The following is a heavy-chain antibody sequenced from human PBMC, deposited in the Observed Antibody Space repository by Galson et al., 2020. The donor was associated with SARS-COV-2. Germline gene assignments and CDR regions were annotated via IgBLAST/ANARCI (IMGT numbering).Heavy chain of an antibody. CDR3: AREHDDMSSSAYDY. Sequence: ASVKVSCKASGYTFTNYYIHWVRRAPGQGLEWMGVITPNGDSTLYAQKFQGRVTMTWDTSTTTVYMELGGLRSDDTAVYYCAREHDDMSSSAYDYWGQGTLVTVSS. CDR1: GYTFTNYY. J-gene: IGHJ4*02. CDR2: ITPNGDST. D-gene: IGHD3-22*01. V-gene: IGHV1-46*01.